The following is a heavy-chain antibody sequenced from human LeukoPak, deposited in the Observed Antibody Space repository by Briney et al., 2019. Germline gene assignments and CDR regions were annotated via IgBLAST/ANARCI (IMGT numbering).Heavy chain of an antibody. CDR2: IIPILAIT. J-gene: IGHJ4*02. V-gene: IGHV1-69*04. D-gene: IGHD1-1*01. CDR1: GGTFSSYT. Sequence: ASVKVSCTASGGTFSSYTMSWVRQAPGQGLEWMGRIIPILAITNYAQKFQGRVTITADKSTSTAYMELSSLRSEDTAVYYCAREGNSAFDYWGQGTLVTVSS. CDR3: AREGNSAFDY.